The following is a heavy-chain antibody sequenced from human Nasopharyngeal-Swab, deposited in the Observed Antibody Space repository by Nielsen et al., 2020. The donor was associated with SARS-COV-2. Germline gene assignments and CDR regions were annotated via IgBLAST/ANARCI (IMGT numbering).Heavy chain of an antibody. CDR1: GFTFSSYE. V-gene: IGHV3-48*03. D-gene: IGHD3-10*01. Sequence: SLKISCAASGFTFSSYEMNWVRQAPGKGLEWVSYISSSGSTIYYADSVKGRFTISRDNAKNSLYLQMNSLRAEDTAVYYCARVGVSLYYYYYGMDVWGQGTTVTVSS. J-gene: IGHJ6*02. CDR3: ARVGVSLYYYYYGMDV. CDR2: ISSSGSTI.